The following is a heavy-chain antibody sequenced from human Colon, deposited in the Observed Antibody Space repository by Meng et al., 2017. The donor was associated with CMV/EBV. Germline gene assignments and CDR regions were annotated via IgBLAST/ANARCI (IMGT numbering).Heavy chain of an antibody. J-gene: IGHJ4*02. Sequence: GEYLKISCAVSGFTVSDNHVNWVRQAPGKGLEWVSTLYGDGITAYADSVKGRFTVSRDTSKNTVYLQVNSLRADDTAVYYCYGAGGGSYWGQGTVVTVSS. D-gene: IGHD4/OR15-4a*01. CDR2: LYGDGIT. CDR3: YGAGGGSY. V-gene: IGHV3-53*01. CDR1: GFTVSDNH.